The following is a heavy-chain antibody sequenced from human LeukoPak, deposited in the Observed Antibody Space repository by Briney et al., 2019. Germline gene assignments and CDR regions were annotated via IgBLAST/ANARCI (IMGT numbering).Heavy chain of an antibody. V-gene: IGHV3-30*02. CDR1: GFTFSSHG. Sequence: GGSLRLSCVASGFTFSSHGMHWVRQAPGKGLEWVAFIRYDGSNKYYADSVKGRFTISRDNSKNTLDLQMNSLRAEDTAVYYCARDTEPRGAVDYWGQGTLVTVSS. D-gene: IGHD1-14*01. CDR2: IRYDGSNK. J-gene: IGHJ4*02. CDR3: ARDTEPRGAVDY.